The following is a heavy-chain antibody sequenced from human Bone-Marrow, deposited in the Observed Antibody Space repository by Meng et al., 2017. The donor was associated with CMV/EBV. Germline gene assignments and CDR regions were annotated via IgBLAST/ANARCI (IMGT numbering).Heavy chain of an antibody. CDR3: ARGSTVTTLRAY. Sequence: GESLKISCAASGFTFSSYWMSWVRQAQGKGLEGVANIKQDGSEKNYVDSVKGRFTISRDNAKPSLYLQMNSLRAEDTAVYYCARGSTVTTLRAYWGQGTLVTVSS. J-gene: IGHJ4*02. CDR2: IKQDGSEK. V-gene: IGHV3-7*03. CDR1: GFTFSSYW. D-gene: IGHD4-17*01.